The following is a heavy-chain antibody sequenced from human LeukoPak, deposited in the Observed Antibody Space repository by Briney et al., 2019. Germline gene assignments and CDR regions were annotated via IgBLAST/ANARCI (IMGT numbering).Heavy chain of an antibody. J-gene: IGHJ3*02. D-gene: IGHD3-16*01. CDR2: ILNDGSQE. Sequence: GRSLRLSCAASGFTFSSYGMHWVRQAPGKGLEWVAVILNDGSQEKYADSVKGRFTISRDNSKNTLFLQMNSLRAEDTAVYYCARDDALGDNALVIWGQGTMVTVSS. V-gene: IGHV3-33*01. CDR3: ARDDALGDNALVI. CDR1: GFTFSSYG.